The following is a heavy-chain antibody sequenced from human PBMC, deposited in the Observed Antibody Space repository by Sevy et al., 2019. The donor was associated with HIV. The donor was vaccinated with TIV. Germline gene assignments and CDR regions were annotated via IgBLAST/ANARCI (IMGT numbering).Heavy chain of an antibody. V-gene: IGHV3-48*02. CDR3: AGNGDYDY. CDR1: GFTFSDYS. Sequence: GGSLRLSCAASGFTFSDYSMNWVRQAPGKGLEWVSYISGSSSPIYYADSVKGRFTITRDNAKNSLYLQMNSRRDGDTAVYYCAGNGDYDYWGQGTLVTVSS. J-gene: IGHJ4*02. CDR2: ISGSSSPI. D-gene: IGHD4-17*01.